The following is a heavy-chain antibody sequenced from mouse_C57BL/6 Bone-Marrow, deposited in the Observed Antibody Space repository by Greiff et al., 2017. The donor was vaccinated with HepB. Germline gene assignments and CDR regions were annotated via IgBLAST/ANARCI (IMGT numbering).Heavy chain of an antibody. J-gene: IGHJ1*03. CDR3: GRGDGYYEDGYVDV. Sequence: DAGGGLVQPKGSLKLSCAASGFTFNTYAMHWVRQAPGKGLEWVARIRSKSSNYATYYADSVKDRFTISRDDSQSMLYLQMNNLKTEDTAMYYCGRGDGYYEDGYVDVWGTGTTVTVSA. CDR2: IRSKSSNYAT. V-gene: IGHV10-3*01. D-gene: IGHD2-3*01. CDR1: GFTFNTYA.